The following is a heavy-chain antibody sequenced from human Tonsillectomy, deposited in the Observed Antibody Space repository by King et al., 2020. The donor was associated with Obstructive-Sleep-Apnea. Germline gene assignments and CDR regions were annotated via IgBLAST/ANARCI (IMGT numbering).Heavy chain of an antibody. CDR3: ARFHYEVLTGYLFFDY. CDR2: IYHSGNT. CDR1: GGSISSSNW. J-gene: IGHJ4*02. D-gene: IGHD3-9*01. V-gene: IGHV4-4*02. Sequence: VQLQESGPGLVKPSGTLSLTCAVSGGSISSSNWWSWVRQSPGKGLEWIGEIYHSGNTNYNPSLKSRVTMSVDKSKNQFSLKLSSVTAADTAVYYCARFHYEVLTGYLFFDYWGQGTLVTVSS.